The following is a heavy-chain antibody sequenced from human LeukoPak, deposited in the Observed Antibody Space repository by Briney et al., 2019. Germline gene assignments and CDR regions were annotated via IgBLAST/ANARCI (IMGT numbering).Heavy chain of an antibody. Sequence: AASVNVSCKASGYIFTNYGITWVRQAPGQGLEWMGGIIPIFGTANYAQKFQGRVTITADESTSTAYMELSSLRSEDTAVYYCARRDSSGLYPFDYWGQGTLVTVSS. CDR3: ARRDSSGLYPFDY. D-gene: IGHD6-19*01. CDR2: IIPIFGTA. CDR1: GYIFTNYG. J-gene: IGHJ4*02. V-gene: IGHV1-69*13.